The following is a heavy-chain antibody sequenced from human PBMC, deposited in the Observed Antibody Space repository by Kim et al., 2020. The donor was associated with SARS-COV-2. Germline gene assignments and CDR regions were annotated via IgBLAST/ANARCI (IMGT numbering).Heavy chain of an antibody. CDR3: ARDPDILTGYYTDAFDI. CDR2: INSDGSST. J-gene: IGHJ3*02. D-gene: IGHD3-9*01. V-gene: IGHV3-74*01. Sequence: GGSLRLSCAASGFTFSSYWMHWVRQAPGKGLVWVSRINSDGSSTSYADSVKGRFTISRDNAKNTLCLQMNSLRAEDTAVYYCARDPDILTGYYTDAFDIWGQGTMVTVSS. CDR1: GFTFSSYW.